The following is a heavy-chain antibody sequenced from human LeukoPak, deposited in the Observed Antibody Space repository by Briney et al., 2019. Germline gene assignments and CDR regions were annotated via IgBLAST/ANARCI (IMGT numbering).Heavy chain of an antibody. CDR3: ARGVVLRYFDWLLYHPLDAFDI. V-gene: IGHV1-8*03. Sequence: AASVKVSCKASGYTFTGYYMHWVRQAPGQGLEWMGWMNPNSGNTGYAQKFQGRVTITRNTSISTAYMELSSLRSEDTAVYYCARGVVLRYFDWLLYHPLDAFDIWGQGTMVTASS. D-gene: IGHD3-9*01. J-gene: IGHJ3*02. CDR1: GYTFTGYY. CDR2: MNPNSGNT.